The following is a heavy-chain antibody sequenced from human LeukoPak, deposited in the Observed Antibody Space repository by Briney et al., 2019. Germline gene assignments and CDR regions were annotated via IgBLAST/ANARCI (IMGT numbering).Heavy chain of an antibody. CDR3: AREYCSSTSCSSYYFDY. CDR2: ISAHNDNT. V-gene: IGHV1-18*01. Sequence: ASVKVSCKASGYTFTSYGLSWVRQAPGQGLEWMGWISAHNDNTNYAQKLQGRVTVTTDTSTSTAYMELRSLRSDDTAVYYCAREYCSSTSCSSYYFDYWGQGTLVTVSS. J-gene: IGHJ4*02. D-gene: IGHD2-2*01. CDR1: GYTFTSYG.